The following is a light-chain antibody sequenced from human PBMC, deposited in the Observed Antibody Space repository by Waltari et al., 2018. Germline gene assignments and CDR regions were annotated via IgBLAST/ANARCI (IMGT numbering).Light chain of an antibody. Sequence: QSVLTQQPSASGTPGQRVTLPCSGSSSNIGSNTVTWYQQPPGTAPKLLIYSNNQRPSGVPDRFSGSKSGTSASLAISGLQSEDEADYYCAAWDDSLNGPGFGGGTKLTVL. J-gene: IGLJ2*01. CDR3: AAWDDSLNGPG. CDR2: SNN. V-gene: IGLV1-44*01. CDR1: SSNIGSNT.